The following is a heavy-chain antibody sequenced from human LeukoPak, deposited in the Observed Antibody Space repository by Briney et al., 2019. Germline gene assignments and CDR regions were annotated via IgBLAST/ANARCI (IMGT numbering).Heavy chain of an antibody. Sequence: GGSLRLSCAASGFTFSSYAMHWVRQAPGKGLEWGAVISYDGSNKYYADSVKGRFTISRDNSKNTLYLQMNSLRAEDTAVYYCARDRYCSSTSCSNWFDPWGQGTLVTVSS. J-gene: IGHJ5*02. CDR2: ISYDGSNK. D-gene: IGHD2-2*01. CDR1: GFTFSSYA. V-gene: IGHV3-30*01. CDR3: ARDRYCSSTSCSNWFDP.